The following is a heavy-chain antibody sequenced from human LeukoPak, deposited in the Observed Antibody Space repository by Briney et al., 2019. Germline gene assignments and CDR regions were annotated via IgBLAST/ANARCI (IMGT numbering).Heavy chain of an antibody. D-gene: IGHD2-15*01. CDR2: VHYSGST. J-gene: IGHJ2*01. CDR3: ASRGDCSGGSCYGYWYIDL. V-gene: IGHV4-59*01. Sequence: SETLSLTCTVTGGSISSNYWSWIRQIPGKGLDWIGYVHYSGSTNYNPSLSHRLTIYVDTSKNQFSLKLSSVTAADTAVYYCASRGDCSGGSCYGYWYIDLWGRSTLFTVSS. CDR1: GGSISSNY.